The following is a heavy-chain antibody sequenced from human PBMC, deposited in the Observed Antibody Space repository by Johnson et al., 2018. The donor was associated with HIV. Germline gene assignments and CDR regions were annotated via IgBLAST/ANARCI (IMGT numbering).Heavy chain of an antibody. D-gene: IGHD3-3*01. CDR2: ISYDGSNK. Sequence: QEKLVESGGGVVQPGRSLRLSCAASGFTFSSYGMHWVRQAPGKGLEWVAVISYDGSNKYYADSVKGRFTLSRDNSKNTLYLQMNSLRAEDTALYYCAKVLYDFWSGYYGAFDIWGQGTMVTVSS. CDR1: GFTFSSYG. J-gene: IGHJ3*02. V-gene: IGHV3-30*18. CDR3: AKVLYDFWSGYYGAFDI.